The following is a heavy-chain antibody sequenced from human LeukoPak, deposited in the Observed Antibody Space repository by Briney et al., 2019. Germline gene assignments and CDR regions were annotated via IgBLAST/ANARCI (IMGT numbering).Heavy chain of an antibody. CDR2: ISSDASIT. Sequence: GGSLRLSCAASGFTFSTYWMHWVRQDPGKGLVWVSRISSDASITSYANPVKGRFTISRDNAKNTLYLQMNSLRAEDTAVYFCARLSYWVFEIWGQGTMVTVSS. CDR3: ARLSYWVFEI. D-gene: IGHD2-21*01. J-gene: IGHJ3*02. V-gene: IGHV3-74*01. CDR1: GFTFSTYW.